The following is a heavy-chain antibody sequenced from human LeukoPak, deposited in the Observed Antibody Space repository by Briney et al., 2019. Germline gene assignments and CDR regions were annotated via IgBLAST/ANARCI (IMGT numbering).Heavy chain of an antibody. V-gene: IGHV1-18*01. CDR1: GYTFTSYG. CDR3: ASTVLWSGPRRYAFDI. Sequence: ASVKVSCKASGYTFTSYGISWVRQAPGQGLEWMGWISAYNGNTNYAQKLQGRVTMTTDTSTSTAYMELRSLRSDDTAVYYCASTVLWSGPRRYAFDIWGQGTMVTVSS. CDR2: ISAYNGNT. J-gene: IGHJ3*02. D-gene: IGHD3-3*01.